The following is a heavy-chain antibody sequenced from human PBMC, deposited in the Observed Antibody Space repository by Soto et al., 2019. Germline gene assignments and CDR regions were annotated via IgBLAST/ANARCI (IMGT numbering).Heavy chain of an antibody. Sequence: PSVPLSLTWTVSGGSISSRGYYWSWIRQHPGKGLEWIGYIYYSGSTYYNPSLKSRVTISVDTSKNQFSLKLSSVTAADTAVYYCARDQVTTGFDYWGQGTLVTVSS. D-gene: IGHD4-17*01. V-gene: IGHV4-31*02. CDR1: GGSISSRGYY. J-gene: IGHJ4*02. CDR2: IYYSGST. CDR3: ARDQVTTGFDY.